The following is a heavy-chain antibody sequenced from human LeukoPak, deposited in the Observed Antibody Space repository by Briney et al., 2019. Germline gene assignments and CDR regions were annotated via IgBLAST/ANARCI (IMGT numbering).Heavy chain of an antibody. CDR1: GYTFPSYG. CDR2: ISAYNGNT. CDR3: ARDLSRVVVAATPFDY. D-gene: IGHD2-15*01. Sequence: ASVKVSCKASGYTFPSYGISWVRQAPGQGLEWMGWISAYNGNTNYAQKLQGRVTMTTDTSTSTAYMELRSLRSDDTAVYYCARDLSRVVVAATPFDYWGQGTLVTVSS. J-gene: IGHJ4*02. V-gene: IGHV1-18*01.